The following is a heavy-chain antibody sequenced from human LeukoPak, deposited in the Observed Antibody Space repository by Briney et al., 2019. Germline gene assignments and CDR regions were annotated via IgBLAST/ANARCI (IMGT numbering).Heavy chain of an antibody. J-gene: IGHJ4*02. CDR2: INHSGST. D-gene: IGHD3-22*01. V-gene: IGHV4-34*01. CDR1: GGSFSGYY. Sequence: SETLSLTCAVYGGSFSGYYWSWIRQPPGKGLEWIGEINHSGSTNYNPSLKSRVTVSVDTSKNQFSLKLSSVTAADTAVYYCARGRSGYHDSSGYRGGPFDYWGQGTLVTVSS. CDR3: ARGRSGYHDSSGYRGGPFDY.